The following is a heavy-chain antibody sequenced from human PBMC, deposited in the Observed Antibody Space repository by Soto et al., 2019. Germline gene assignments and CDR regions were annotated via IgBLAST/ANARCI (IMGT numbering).Heavy chain of an antibody. CDR2: ISPKSGGT. J-gene: IGHJ3*02. D-gene: IGHD3-22*01. CDR3: TRNAFYYNSSGYHDGFDI. Sequence: GGPVKVSRQASGYTFSGYYVHWVRQAPGQGLEWMGWISPKSGGTNYAQKFQGRVTMTRDTSIFTAYMELSRLRSDDTAVYYCTRNAFYYNSSGYHDGFDIWG. V-gene: IGHV1-2*02. CDR1: GYTFSGYY.